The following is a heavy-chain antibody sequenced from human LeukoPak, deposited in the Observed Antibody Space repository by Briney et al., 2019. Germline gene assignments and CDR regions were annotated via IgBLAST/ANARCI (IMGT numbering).Heavy chain of an antibody. Sequence: KPSETLSLTCAVYGGSFSGYYWSWIRQPAGKGLEWIGRIYISGSGSTNYNPSLKSRVTMSVDTSKNQFSLKLSSVTAADTAVYYCARDKRVAVAGTYIYYYYMDVWGNGTTVTISS. V-gene: IGHV4-4*07. D-gene: IGHD6-19*01. J-gene: IGHJ6*03. CDR1: GGSFSGYY. CDR2: IYISGSGST. CDR3: ARDKRVAVAGTYIYYYYMDV.